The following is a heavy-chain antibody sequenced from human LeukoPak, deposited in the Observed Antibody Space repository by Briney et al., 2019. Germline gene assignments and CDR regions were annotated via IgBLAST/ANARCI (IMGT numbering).Heavy chain of an antibody. D-gene: IGHD2-2*01. CDR1: GGSFSGYY. V-gene: IGHV4-34*01. CDR3: ARGLPDCSSTSCPPDY. CDR2: INHSGST. Sequence: SETLSLTCAVYGGSFSGYYWSWIRRPPGKGLEWIGEINHSGSTNYNPSLKSRVTISVDTSKNQFSLKLSSVTAADTAVYYCARGLPDCSSTSCPPDYWGQGTLVTVSS. J-gene: IGHJ4*02.